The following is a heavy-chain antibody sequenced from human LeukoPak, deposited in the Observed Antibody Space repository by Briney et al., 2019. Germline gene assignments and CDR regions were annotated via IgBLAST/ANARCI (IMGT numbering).Heavy chain of an antibody. D-gene: IGHD2/OR15-2a*01. CDR2: IYYSGRT. CDR1: GGSISSDH. Sequence: SETLSLTCTVSGGSISSDHWNWIRQPPGKGLEWIGCIYYSGRTSYNPSLKSRVTISVDMSRSQFSLRLTSVTAADTAVYYCARKNDFEIWGQGTLVTVSS. CDR3: ARKNDFEI. V-gene: IGHV4-59*01. J-gene: IGHJ3*02.